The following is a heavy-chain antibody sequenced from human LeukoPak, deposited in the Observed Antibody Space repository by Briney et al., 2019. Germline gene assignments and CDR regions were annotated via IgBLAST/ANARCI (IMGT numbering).Heavy chain of an antibody. D-gene: IGHD5-18*01. CDR3: ARGSLQLLAPLDY. CDR1: GYTFTCYY. Sequence: ASVNVSCKASGYTFTCYYLHWVRQAPAQGLGWMGIINTSAGSTSYAQKFQGRVTMARDTSTSTVYMERSSLRSEDTAGYYCARGSLQLLAPLDYWGQGTLVTVSS. CDR2: INTSAGST. V-gene: IGHV1-46*01. J-gene: IGHJ4*02.